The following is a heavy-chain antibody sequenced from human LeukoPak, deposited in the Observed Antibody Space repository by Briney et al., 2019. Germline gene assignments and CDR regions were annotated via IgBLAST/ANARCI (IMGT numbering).Heavy chain of an antibody. Sequence: GGSLRLSCAASGFTFSSYAMSWVRQAPGKGLEWVSAISGSGGSTYYADSVKGRFTISRDNSKNTLYLQMNSLRAEDTAVYYCAKYGLGSGLQVWGDFGMDVWDQGTTVTVSS. CDR2: ISGSGGST. V-gene: IGHV3-23*01. J-gene: IGHJ6*02. CDR3: AKYGLGSGLQVWGDFGMDV. D-gene: IGHD5-18*01. CDR1: GFTFSSYA.